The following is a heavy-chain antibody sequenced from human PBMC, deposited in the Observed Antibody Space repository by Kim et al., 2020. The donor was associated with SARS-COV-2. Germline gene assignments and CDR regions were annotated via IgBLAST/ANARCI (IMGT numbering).Heavy chain of an antibody. CDR3: VKGTPSIYGEFEC. D-gene: IGHD3-10*01. CDR2: IRASSENA. J-gene: IGHJ4*02. Sequence: GGSLRLSCAASGYTFSTYAMTWVRQAPGKGLEWVASIRASSENAYYAGSVKGRFTISRDNSKNTLFLQMSSLRAEDTAVYYCVKGTPSIYGEFECWGQGT. V-gene: IGHV3-23*01. CDR1: GYTFSTYA.